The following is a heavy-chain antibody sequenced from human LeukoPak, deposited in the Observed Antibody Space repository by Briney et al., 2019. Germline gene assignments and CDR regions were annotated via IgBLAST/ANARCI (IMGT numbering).Heavy chain of an antibody. CDR3: ASSIRYFDWLAKDYAFDI. CDR1: GYTFTGYY. CDR2: INPNSGGT. V-gene: IGHV1-2*02. D-gene: IGHD3-9*01. Sequence: ASVKVSCKASGYTFTGYYMHWVRQAPGQGLEWMGWINPNSGGTNYAQKFQGRVTMTRDTSISTAYMELSRLRSDDTAVYYCASSIRYFDWLAKDYAFDIWGQGTMVTVSS. J-gene: IGHJ3*02.